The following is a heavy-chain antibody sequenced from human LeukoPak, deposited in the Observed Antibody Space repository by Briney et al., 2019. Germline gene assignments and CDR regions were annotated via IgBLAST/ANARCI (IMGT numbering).Heavy chain of an antibody. CDR2: IHYSGST. J-gene: IGHJ4*02. V-gene: IGHV4-31*03. CDR3: ARVGVAAKSSRYFDY. CDR1: GGSISSGDYY. D-gene: IGHD2-15*01. Sequence: PSETLSVTCTVSGGSISSGDYYWSWIRQHPGKGLEWIGYIHYSGSTYYNPSLKSRVTISVDTSKKQFSLKLSSVTAADTAVYYCARVGVAAKSSRYFDYWGQGTLVIFSS.